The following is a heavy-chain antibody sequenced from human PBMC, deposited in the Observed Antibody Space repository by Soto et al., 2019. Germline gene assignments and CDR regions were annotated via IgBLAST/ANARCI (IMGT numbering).Heavy chain of an antibody. J-gene: IGHJ4*02. V-gene: IGHV3-48*01. CDR2: VSGGSATK. CDR3: ARGGGARPDY. D-gene: IGHD2-21*01. Sequence: EVQLVNSGGDLVQVGGSLRLSCAASGFTFSSYGMNWVRQAPGKGLEWVSYVSGGSATKTYADSVKDRFFISRDNLKSYLYLQLNSLRVDDTGVYYCARGGGARPDYWGQGTLVVVAS. CDR1: GFTFSSYG.